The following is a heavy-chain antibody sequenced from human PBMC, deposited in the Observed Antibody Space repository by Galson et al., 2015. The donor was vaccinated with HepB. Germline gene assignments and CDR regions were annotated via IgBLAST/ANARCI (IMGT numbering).Heavy chain of an antibody. J-gene: IGHJ4*02. Sequence: SLRLSCAASGFTFSSYSMNWVRQAPGKGLEWVSSISSSSSYIYYAGSVKGRFTISRDNAKNSLYLQMNSLRAEDTAVYYCARDGRNWNGDLADDYWGQGTLVTVSS. V-gene: IGHV3-21*01. CDR1: GFTFSSYS. CDR3: ARDGRNWNGDLADDY. D-gene: IGHD1-1*01. CDR2: ISSSSSYI.